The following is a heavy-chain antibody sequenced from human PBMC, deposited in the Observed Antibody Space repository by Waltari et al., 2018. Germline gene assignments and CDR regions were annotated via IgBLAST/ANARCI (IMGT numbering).Heavy chain of an antibody. V-gene: IGHV4-31*03. CDR2: IYYSGST. CDR3: ARLTYYDLWAPEGFDY. Sequence: QVQLQESGPGLVKPSQTLSLTCTVSGGSISSGGYYWSWIRQHPGKGLEWIGYIYYSGSTEYNPSLKSRVTISVDTSKNQFSLKLSAVTAADTAVYYCARLTYYDLWAPEGFDYWGQGTLVTVSS. CDR1: GGSISSGGYY. J-gene: IGHJ4*02. D-gene: IGHD3-3*01.